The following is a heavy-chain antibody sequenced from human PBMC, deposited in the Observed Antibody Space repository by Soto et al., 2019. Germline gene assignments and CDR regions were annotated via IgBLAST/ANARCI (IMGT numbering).Heavy chain of an antibody. D-gene: IGHD6-13*01. CDR2: ISGSGVST. V-gene: IGHV3-23*01. Sequence: EVQLLESGGGLVQPGGSLRLSCAASGFTFSSYAMSWVRQAPGKGLEWVSAISGSGVSTYYADSVKGRFTISRDNSKNTLYLQMNSLRAVDTAVYYCAKEHHYSSSWSEFDYWGQGTLVTVSS. J-gene: IGHJ4*02. CDR1: GFTFSSYA. CDR3: AKEHHYSSSWSEFDY.